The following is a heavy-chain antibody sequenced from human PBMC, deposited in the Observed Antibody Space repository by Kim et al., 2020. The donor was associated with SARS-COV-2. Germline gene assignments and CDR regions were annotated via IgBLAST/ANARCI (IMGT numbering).Heavy chain of an antibody. D-gene: IGHD3-10*01. J-gene: IGHJ4*02. CDR3: ARDMGPGFGDYFDY. V-gene: IGHV3-7*05. CDR2: IKQDGSEK. CDR1: GFTFSSYW. Sequence: GGSLRLSCAASGFTFSSYWMSWVRQAPGKGLEWVANIKQDGSEKYYVDSVKGRFTISRDNAKNSLYLQMNSLRAEDTAVYYCARDMGPGFGDYFDYWGQGTLVTVSS.